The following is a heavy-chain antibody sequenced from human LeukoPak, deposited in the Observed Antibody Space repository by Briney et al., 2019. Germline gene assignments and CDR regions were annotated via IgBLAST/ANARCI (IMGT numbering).Heavy chain of an antibody. CDR3: AKDRRPMTTAFDY. Sequence: GGSLRLSCAASGFTFSSYAMSWVRQAPGKGLEWVSAISGSGGSTYYADSVKGRFTISRDNAKNSLYLQMNSLRAEDTALYYCAKDRRPMTTAFDYWGQGTLVTVSS. J-gene: IGHJ4*02. D-gene: IGHD4-17*01. CDR1: GFTFSSYA. CDR2: ISGSGGST. V-gene: IGHV3-23*01.